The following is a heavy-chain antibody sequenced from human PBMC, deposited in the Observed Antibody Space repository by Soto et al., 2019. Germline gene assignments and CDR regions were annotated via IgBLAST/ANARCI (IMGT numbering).Heavy chain of an antibody. D-gene: IGHD3-9*01. V-gene: IGHV4-59*11. J-gene: IGHJ4*02. Sequence: QVQLQESGPGLVKPSETLSLTCTVSGGSISGHFWSWIRQPPGKGLEWIGYIYYSGSTNYNPSLRGRVTISVDTSKNQFSLKLNSVTAADTAVYYCARGLRYLDYLSDYLGQGTLVTVSS. CDR1: GGSISGHF. CDR2: IYYSGST. CDR3: ARGLRYLDYLSDY.